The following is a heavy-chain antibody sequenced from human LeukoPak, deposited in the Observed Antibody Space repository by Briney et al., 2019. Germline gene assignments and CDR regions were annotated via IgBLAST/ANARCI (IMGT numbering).Heavy chain of an antibody. D-gene: IGHD3-22*01. CDR1: GYTFTSYG. CDR3: AREGYYDSSGYSTAEYFQH. Sequence: ASVKVSCKASGYTFTSYGISWVRQDPGQGLEWMGWISAYNGNTNYAQKLQGRVTMTTDTSTSTAYMELRSLRSDDTAVYYCAREGYYDSSGYSTAEYFQHWGQGTLVTVSS. J-gene: IGHJ1*01. V-gene: IGHV1-18*01. CDR2: ISAYNGNT.